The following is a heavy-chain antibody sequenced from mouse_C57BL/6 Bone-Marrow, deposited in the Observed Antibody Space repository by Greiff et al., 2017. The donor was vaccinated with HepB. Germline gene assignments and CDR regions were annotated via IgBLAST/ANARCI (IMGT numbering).Heavy chain of an antibody. J-gene: IGHJ4*01. CDR3: ARILRYAMDY. V-gene: IGHV5-15*01. Sequence: EVMLVESGGGLVQPGGSLKLSCAASGFTFSDYGMAWVRQAPRKGPEWVASISNLAYSIYYADTVTGRFTISRENAKNTLYLEMSSLRSEDTAMYYCARILRYAMDYWGQGTSVTVSS. CDR2: ISNLAYSI. CDR1: GFTFSDYG. D-gene: IGHD1-1*01.